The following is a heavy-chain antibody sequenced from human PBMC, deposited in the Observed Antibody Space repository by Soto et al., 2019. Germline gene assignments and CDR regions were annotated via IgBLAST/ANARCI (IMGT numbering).Heavy chain of an antibody. CDR2: IYHSWST. CDR1: GYSGNSGYY. J-gene: IGHJ4*02. V-gene: IGHV4-38-2*01. CDR3: ARVDRSGWTPNFFES. Sequence: PLESLSLTCDVSGYSGNSGYYWGCIRQPPGEGLEWLGTIYHSWSTLYNPSLKSRVTISVDTSKNQFSLRVTSVTAADTALYYCARVDRSGWTPNFFESWGQGTLVTVSS. D-gene: IGHD6-19*01.